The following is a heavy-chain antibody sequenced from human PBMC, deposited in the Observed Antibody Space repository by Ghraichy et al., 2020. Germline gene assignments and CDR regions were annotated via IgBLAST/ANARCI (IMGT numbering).Heavy chain of an antibody. Sequence: WGSLRLSCAASGFTFSSYAMHWVRQAPGKGLEWVAVISYDGSNKYYADSVKGRFTISRDNSKNTLYLQMNSLRAEDTAVYYCARDLGGLGYCSGGSCYDVENWFDPWGQGTLVTVSS. CDR1: GFTFSSYA. V-gene: IGHV3-30-3*01. CDR3: ARDLGGLGYCSGGSCYDVENWFDP. CDR2: ISYDGSNK. J-gene: IGHJ5*02. D-gene: IGHD2-15*01.